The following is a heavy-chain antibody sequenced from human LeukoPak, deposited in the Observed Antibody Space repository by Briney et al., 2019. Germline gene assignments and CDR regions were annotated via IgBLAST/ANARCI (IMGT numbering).Heavy chain of an antibody. V-gene: IGHV4-31*03. CDR1: GGSISSGGYY. CDR3: ARSAEENDAFDI. Sequence: SETLSLTCTVSGGSISSGGYYWSWVRQHPGKGLEWIGYIYYSRSTYYNPSLKSRVTISVDTSKNQFSLKLSSVTAADTAVYYCARSAEENDAFDIWGQGTMVTVSS. CDR2: IYYSRST. J-gene: IGHJ3*02.